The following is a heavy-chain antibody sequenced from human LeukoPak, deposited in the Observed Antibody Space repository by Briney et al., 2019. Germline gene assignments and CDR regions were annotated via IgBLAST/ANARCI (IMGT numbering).Heavy chain of an antibody. CDR1: GFTFSDHP. J-gene: IGHJ3*01. CDR3: ARDGGGGSDSALDV. Sequence: GGSLRLSCAASGFTFSDHPMDWVRQAPGKGLEWVGRSRRGNRNYATEYAASVKGRFSISRDEAKNSMFLQLNSLKTEDTAVYFCARDGGGGSDSALDVWGQGTVVTVSS. V-gene: IGHV3-72*01. CDR2: SRRGNRNYAT. D-gene: IGHD3-16*01.